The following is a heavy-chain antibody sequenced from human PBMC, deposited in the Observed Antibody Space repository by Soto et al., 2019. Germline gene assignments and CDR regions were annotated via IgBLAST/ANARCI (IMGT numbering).Heavy chain of an antibody. Sequence: SVKVSCKASGFTFTSSAVQWVRQARGQRLEWIGWIVVGSGNTNYAQKFQERVTITRDMSTSTAYMELSSLRSEDTAVYYCAAGLTYYYDSSGYYNDYWGQRTLVTVSS. CDR1: GFTFTSSA. D-gene: IGHD3-22*01. CDR3: AAGLTYYYDSSGYYNDY. CDR2: IVVGSGNT. J-gene: IGHJ4*02. V-gene: IGHV1-58*01.